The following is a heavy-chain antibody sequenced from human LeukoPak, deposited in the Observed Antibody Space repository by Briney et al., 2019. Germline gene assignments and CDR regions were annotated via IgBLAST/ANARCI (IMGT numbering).Heavy chain of an antibody. CDR1: GFTFSSYS. D-gene: IGHD3-22*01. Sequence: KAGGSLRLSCAASGFTFSSYSMNWVRQAPGKGLEWVSSISSSSSYIYYADSVKGRFTISRDNAKNSLYLQMNSLRAEDTAVYYCARDGPGGYYLNWFDPWGQGTLVTVSS. V-gene: IGHV3-21*01. CDR2: ISSSSSYI. J-gene: IGHJ5*02. CDR3: ARDGPGGYYLNWFDP.